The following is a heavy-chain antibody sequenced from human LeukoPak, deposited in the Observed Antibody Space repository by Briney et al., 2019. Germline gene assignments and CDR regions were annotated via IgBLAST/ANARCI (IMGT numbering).Heavy chain of an antibody. CDR1: GGSFIGYS. Sequence: SETLSFTCAVYGGSFIGYSWTWIRPPPGKALEWIGEMNHSGSTNYNPSLKSRVTISVDTSKNQFSLKLTSVTAADTAVYYCAREGDYDILTGPGFDSWGQGTLVTVSS. CDR3: AREGDYDILTGPGFDS. V-gene: IGHV4-34*01. D-gene: IGHD3-9*01. J-gene: IGHJ4*02. CDR2: MNHSGST.